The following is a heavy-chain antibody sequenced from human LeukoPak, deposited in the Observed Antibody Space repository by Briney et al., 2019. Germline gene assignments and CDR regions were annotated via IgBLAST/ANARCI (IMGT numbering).Heavy chain of an antibody. CDR1: GDSMTRGGYY. D-gene: IGHD4-11*01. CDR2: IYHSGTT. J-gene: IGHJ4*02. Sequence: SQTLSLTCTVSGDSMTRGGYYWSWVRQHPGKGLEWVGFIYHSGTTFYNPSLESRATISVDTSQNQFSLKLTSVTAADTAVYYCARAVDYRNYFDYWGQGTLVTVPS. CDR3: ARAVDYRNYFDY. V-gene: IGHV4-31*03.